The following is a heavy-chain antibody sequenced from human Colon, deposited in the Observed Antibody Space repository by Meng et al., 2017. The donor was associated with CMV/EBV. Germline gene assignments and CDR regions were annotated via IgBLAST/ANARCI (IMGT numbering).Heavy chain of an antibody. J-gene: IGHJ4*02. D-gene: IGHD3-3*01. CDR3: AKGAIVGVTAPDY. CDR2: IRGTDGTA. V-gene: IGHV3-23*01. CDR1: GFTFSTYH. Sequence: GESLKISCAASGFTFSTYHMSWFRQAPGKGLEWVSHIRGTDGTASYSDSVKGRFTISRDISQNTLYLQMNSLRAEDTAVYYCAKGAIVGVTAPDYWGQGTLVTVSS.